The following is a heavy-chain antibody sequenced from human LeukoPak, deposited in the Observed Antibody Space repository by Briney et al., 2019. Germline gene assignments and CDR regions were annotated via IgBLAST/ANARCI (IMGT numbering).Heavy chain of an antibody. D-gene: IGHD4-17*01. V-gene: IGHV1-2*02. CDR3: APPLYGDYGPFDY. CDR2: INPNSGGT. Sequence: ASVKVSCKASGYTFTGYYMHWVRQAPGQGLEWMGWINPNSGGTNYAQKFQGRVTMTRDTSISTAYMELSRLRSDDTAVYYCAPPLYGDYGPFDYGAKGPLVPVSS. J-gene: IGHJ4*02. CDR1: GYTFTGYY.